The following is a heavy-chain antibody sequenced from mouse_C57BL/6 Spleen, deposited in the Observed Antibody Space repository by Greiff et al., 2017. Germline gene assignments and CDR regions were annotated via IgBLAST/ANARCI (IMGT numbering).Heavy chain of an antibody. CDR1: GYAFSSYW. Sequence: VQLQQSGAELVKPGASVKISCKASGYAFSSYWMNWVKQRPGKGLEWIGQIYPGDGDTNYKGKFKCKATLTADKSSSTAYMQLCSLTAEDSAVYCCAREPAQAWFAYWGQGTLVTVSA. CDR2: IYPGDGDT. V-gene: IGHV1-80*01. D-gene: IGHD3-2*02. J-gene: IGHJ3*01. CDR3: AREPAQAWFAY.